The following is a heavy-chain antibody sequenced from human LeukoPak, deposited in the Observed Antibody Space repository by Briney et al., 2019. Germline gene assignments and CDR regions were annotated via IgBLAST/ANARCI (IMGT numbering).Heavy chain of an antibody. D-gene: IGHD3-3*01. Sequence: GGSLRLSCVASGFTFNTYSMNWVRQAPGKGLEWVSSISSSSSYIHYADSVKGRFTISRDNAKNSLYLQMNSLRAEDTAVYYCARASLLRFLEWFPHYYYYMDVWGKGTTVTVSS. V-gene: IGHV3-21*01. J-gene: IGHJ6*03. CDR2: ISSSSSYI. CDR1: GFTFNTYS. CDR3: ARASLLRFLEWFPHYYYYMDV.